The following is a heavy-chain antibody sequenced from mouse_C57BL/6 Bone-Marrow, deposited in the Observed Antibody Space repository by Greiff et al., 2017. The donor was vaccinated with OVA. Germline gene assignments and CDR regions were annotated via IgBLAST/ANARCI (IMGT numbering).Heavy chain of an antibody. CDR1: GFNIKDDY. D-gene: IGHD1-2*01. CDR2: IDPENGDT. V-gene: IGHV14-4*01. J-gene: IGHJ4*01. CDR3: TTEGITTAGAMDY. Sequence: VQLQQSGAELVRPGASVKLSCTASGFNIKDDYMHWVKQRPEQGLEWIGWIDPENGDTEYASKFQGKATITADTSSTTAYLQLSSLTSEDTAVYYCTTEGITTAGAMDYWGQGTSVTVSS.